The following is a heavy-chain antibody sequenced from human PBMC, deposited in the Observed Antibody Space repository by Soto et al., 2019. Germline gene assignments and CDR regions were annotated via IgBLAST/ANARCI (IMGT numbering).Heavy chain of an antibody. CDR3: ARAITIFGVDLYYYYMDV. CDR1: GYTFTSYG. Sequence: ASVKVSCKASGYTFTSYGISWVRQAPGQGLEWMGWISAYNGNTSYAQKLQGRVTMTTDTSTSTAYMELRSLRSDDTAVYYCARAITIFGVDLYYYYMDVWGKGTTVTVSS. D-gene: IGHD3-3*01. CDR2: ISAYNGNT. V-gene: IGHV1-18*01. J-gene: IGHJ6*03.